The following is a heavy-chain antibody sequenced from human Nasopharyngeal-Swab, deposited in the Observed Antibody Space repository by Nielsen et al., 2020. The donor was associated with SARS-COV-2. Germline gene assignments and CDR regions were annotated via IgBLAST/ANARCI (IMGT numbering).Heavy chain of an antibody. CDR1: GGSISSYY. CDR3: ARQYSGSYDYYYYYYMDV. V-gene: IGHV4-59*08. Sequence: SETLSLTCTVSGGSISSYYWSWIRQLPGKGLEWIGYTYYSGSTNYNPSLKTRVTISVDTSKNQFSLKLNSVTAADTAVYYCARQYSGSYDYYYYYYMDVWGKGTTVTVSS. J-gene: IGHJ6*03. CDR2: TYYSGST. D-gene: IGHD1-26*01.